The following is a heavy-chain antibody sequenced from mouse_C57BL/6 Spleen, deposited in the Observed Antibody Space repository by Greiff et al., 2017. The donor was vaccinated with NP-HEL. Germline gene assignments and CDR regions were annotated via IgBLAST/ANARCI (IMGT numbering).Heavy chain of an antibody. V-gene: IGHV1-82*01. Sequence: QVQLKESGPELVKPGASVKISCKASGYAFSSSWMNWVKQRPGKGLEWIGRIYPGDGDTNYNGKFKGKATLTADKSSSTAYMQLSSLTSEDSAVYFFAIGLGLDYWGQGTTLTVSS. CDR1: GYAFSSSW. CDR3: AIGLGLDY. J-gene: IGHJ2*01. D-gene: IGHD3-3*01. CDR2: IYPGDGDT.